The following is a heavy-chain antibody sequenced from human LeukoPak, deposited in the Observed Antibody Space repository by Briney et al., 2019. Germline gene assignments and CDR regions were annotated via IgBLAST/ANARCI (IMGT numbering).Heavy chain of an antibody. D-gene: IGHD6-13*01. V-gene: IGHV3-43*02. CDR2: ISGDGGTT. J-gene: IGHJ5*02. Sequence: PGGSLRLSCAASGFTFADYSMHWVRQAPGKGLEWVSLISGDGGTTYYADSVKGRFTIYRDNSKNSLYLQMNSLRIADTALYYCAKSSAAAYNWFAPWGQGTLVTVSS. CDR3: AKSSAAAYNWFAP. CDR1: GFTFADYS.